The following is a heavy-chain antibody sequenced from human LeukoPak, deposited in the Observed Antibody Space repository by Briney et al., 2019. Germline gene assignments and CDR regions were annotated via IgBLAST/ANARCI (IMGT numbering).Heavy chain of an antibody. V-gene: IGHV4-59*01. CDR2: IYYSGST. Sequence: SETLSLTCTVSGGSISYYYWTWFRQPPGKGLEWIGYIYYSGSTNYNPSLKSRVTISVDRSKNQFSLKLSSVTAADTAVYYCARGTPRGVYYYYYMDVWGKGTTVTVSS. CDR3: ARGTPRGVYYYYYMDV. D-gene: IGHD3-10*01. CDR1: GGSISYYY. J-gene: IGHJ6*03.